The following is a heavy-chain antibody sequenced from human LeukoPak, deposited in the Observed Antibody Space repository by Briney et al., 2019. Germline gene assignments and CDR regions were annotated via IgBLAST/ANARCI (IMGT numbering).Heavy chain of an antibody. D-gene: IGHD6-13*01. CDR1: GFAFTVYA. V-gene: IGHV3-23*01. Sequence: GGSLRLSCTASGFAFTVYAMSWLRQPPGKGLEWVSTINANSGTTSYAASVRGRFTLSTDNSNNTLYLQQNTLRAHGPDTTYCAKPICGGLAGTADWFHPWGQGTLVVVSS. J-gene: IGHJ5*01. CDR3: AKPICGGLAGTADWFHP. CDR2: INANSGTT.